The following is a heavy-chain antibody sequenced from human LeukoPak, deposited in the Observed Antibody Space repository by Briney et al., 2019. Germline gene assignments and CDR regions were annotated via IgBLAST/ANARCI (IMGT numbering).Heavy chain of an antibody. CDR1: GYTFTGYY. J-gene: IGHJ6*02. V-gene: IGHV1-2*02. D-gene: IGHD2-8*02. CDR3: ASFAEPSWSYCYYGMDV. CDR2: INPNSGGT. Sequence: ASVKVSCKASGYTFTGYYMHWVRQAPGQGLEWMGWINPNSGGTNYAQKFQGRVTMTRDTSISTAYMELSRLRSDDTAVYYCASFAEPSWSYCYYGMDVWGQGTTVTVSS.